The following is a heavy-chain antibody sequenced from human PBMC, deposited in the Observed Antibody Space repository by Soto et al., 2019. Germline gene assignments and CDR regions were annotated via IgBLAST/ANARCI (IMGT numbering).Heavy chain of an antibody. D-gene: IGHD6-13*01. J-gene: IGHJ6*02. CDR2: TYYRSKWYN. CDR1: GDSVSSNSAA. CDR3: ARDHIAADRREVNYGMDV. Sequence: PSQTLSLTCAISGDSVSSNSAAWNWIRQSPSRGLEWLGRTYYRSKWYNDYAVSVKSRITINPDTSKNQFSLQLNSVTPEDTAVYYCARDHIAADRREVNYGMDVWGQGTTVTVYS. V-gene: IGHV6-1*01.